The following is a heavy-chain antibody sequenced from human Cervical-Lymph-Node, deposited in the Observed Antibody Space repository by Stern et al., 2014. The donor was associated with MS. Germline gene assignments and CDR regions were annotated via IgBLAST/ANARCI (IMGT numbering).Heavy chain of an antibody. CDR3: AKERGNSYGFDY. J-gene: IGHJ4*02. CDR2: ILPIFGRS. CDR1: GGTFSNTV. Sequence: VQLVESGAEVKKPGSSVKVSCTVSGGTFSNTVISWLRQAPGQGPAWMGGILPIFGRSNYAKKFQGRVTITADESTSTAYMELSSLRSEDTAVYYCAKERGNSYGFDYWGQGTLVTVSS. D-gene: IGHD5-18*01. V-gene: IGHV1-69*01.